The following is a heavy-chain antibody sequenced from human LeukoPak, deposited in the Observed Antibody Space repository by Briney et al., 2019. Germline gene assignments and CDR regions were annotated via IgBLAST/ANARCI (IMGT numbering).Heavy chain of an antibody. Sequence: ASVKVSCKASGYSFTSHYMHWVRQAPGQGLEWLGLINPSGSSTLYAQKFQGRITMTRDMSTTTDYMELSSLTYDDTAVYYCARDSGTTGEVKFDPWGQGTLVTVSS. D-gene: IGHD1-7*01. CDR3: ARDSGTTGEVKFDP. CDR1: GYSFTSHY. J-gene: IGHJ5*02. V-gene: IGHV1-46*01. CDR2: INPSGSST.